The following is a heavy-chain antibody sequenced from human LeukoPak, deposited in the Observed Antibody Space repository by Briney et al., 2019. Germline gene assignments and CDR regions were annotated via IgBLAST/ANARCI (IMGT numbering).Heavy chain of an antibody. D-gene: IGHD6-19*01. CDR3: SRDPGGSGVGNWFDP. CDR1: GFTFSKYD. CDR2: IAYDGNNK. J-gene: IGHJ5*02. Sequence: PGGSLRLSCVASGFTFSKYDVHWVRQALGKGLEWVAVIAYDGNNKIYADSVKGRFTISRDNSKNTLYLQMNSLRAEDTAVYYCSRDPGGSGVGNWFDPWGQGTLVTVSS. V-gene: IGHV3-30*14.